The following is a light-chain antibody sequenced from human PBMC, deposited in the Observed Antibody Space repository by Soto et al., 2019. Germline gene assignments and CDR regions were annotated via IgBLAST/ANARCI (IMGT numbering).Light chain of an antibody. CDR3: QHFFSPPFP. CDR1: QSILANCNNKNC. CDR2: WAS. V-gene: IGKV4-1*01. Sequence: DIVMTQSPDSLAVSLCERATINCKSSQSILANCNNKNCLAWYQHKPGQPPKMLILWASTRESGVPDRFSGSGSGTDFTLTISSLQAEDAAVYYCQHFFSPPFPFGQGTKLEIK. J-gene: IGKJ2*01.